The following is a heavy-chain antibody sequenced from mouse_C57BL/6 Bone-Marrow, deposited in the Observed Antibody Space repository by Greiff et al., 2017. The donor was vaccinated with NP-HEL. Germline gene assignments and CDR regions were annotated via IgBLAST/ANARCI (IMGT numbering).Heavy chain of an antibody. CDR2: INPGSGGT. V-gene: IGHV1-54*01. CDR1: GYAFTNYL. J-gene: IGHJ2*01. Sequence: SGAELVRPGTSVKVSCKASGYAFTNYLIEWVKQRPGQGLEWIGVINPGSGGTNYNEKFKGKATLTADKSSSTAYMQLSSLTSEDSAVYFCARSPFHYFDYWGQGTTLTVSS. CDR3: ARSPFHYFDY.